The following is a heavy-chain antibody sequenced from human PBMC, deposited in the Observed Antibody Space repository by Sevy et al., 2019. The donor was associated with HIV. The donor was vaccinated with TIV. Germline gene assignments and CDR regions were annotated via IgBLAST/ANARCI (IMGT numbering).Heavy chain of an antibody. CDR3: ARVKILYYYYYGMDV. CDR2: INHSGST. Sequence: GSLRLSCAVYGGSFSGYYWSWIRQPPGKGLEWIGEINHSGSTNYNPSLKSRVTISVDTSKNQFSLKLSSVTAADTAVYYCARVKILYYYYYGMDVWGQGTTVTVSS. D-gene: IGHD2-8*02. V-gene: IGHV4-34*01. CDR1: GGSFSGYY. J-gene: IGHJ6*02.